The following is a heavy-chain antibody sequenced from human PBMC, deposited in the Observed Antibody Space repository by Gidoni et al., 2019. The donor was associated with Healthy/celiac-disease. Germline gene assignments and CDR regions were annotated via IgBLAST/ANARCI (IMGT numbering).Heavy chain of an antibody. D-gene: IGHD3-3*01. CDR2: ISGSGSRT. Sequence: ELQLLELGGGLVQPGGPLRPPCAASVFTFSNYAMSWVRQAPGKGPGWVSVISGSGSRTYEAESVGRRFTIWENNSRTALYVQMSSRRAEDTAVYYGVRYDFWSGYYNSAYWGQGTLVTVSS. J-gene: IGHJ4*02. V-gene: IGHV3-23*01. CDR3: VRYDFWSGYYNSAY. CDR1: VFTFSNYA.